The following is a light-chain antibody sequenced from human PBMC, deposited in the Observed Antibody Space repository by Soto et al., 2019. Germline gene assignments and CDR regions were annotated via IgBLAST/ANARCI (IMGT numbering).Light chain of an antibody. CDR2: LGS. Sequence: DIVMTQSPLSLPVTPGEPASISCSSSQSLLHSNGYNYLDWYLQKPGQSPQLLIYLGSNRASGVPDRFSGSGSGTDFTLKISRVEAEDVGVYYCMQALQTAYTFGQGTKVDIK. CDR3: MQALQTAYT. CDR1: QSLLHSNGYNY. V-gene: IGKV2-28*01. J-gene: IGKJ2*01.